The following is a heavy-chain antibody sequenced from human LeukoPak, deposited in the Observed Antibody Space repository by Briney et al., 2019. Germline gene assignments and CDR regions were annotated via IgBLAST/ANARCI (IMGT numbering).Heavy chain of an antibody. D-gene: IGHD6-13*01. CDR1: GFTFSSYS. J-gene: IGHJ4*02. Sequence: GGSLRLXCAASGFTFSSYSMNWVRQAPGKGLEWVSSISSSSYIYYADSVKGRFTISRDNAKNSLYLQMNSLRAEDTAVYYCARGLGIAAAGTVRYWGQGTLVTVSS. CDR2: ISSSSYI. V-gene: IGHV3-21*01. CDR3: ARGLGIAAAGTVRY.